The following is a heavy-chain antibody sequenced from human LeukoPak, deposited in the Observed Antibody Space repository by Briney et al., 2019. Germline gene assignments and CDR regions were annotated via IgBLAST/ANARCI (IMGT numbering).Heavy chain of an antibody. CDR1: GGSVSSSSYY. J-gene: IGHJ4*02. Sequence: SETLSLTCTVSGGSVSSSSYYWGWIRQPPGKGLEWIGSIYYSGSTYYNPSLKSRVTISVDTSKNQFSLKLSSLTAADTAVYYCASLRAGDSYWGQGTLVTVSS. CDR2: IYYSGST. D-gene: IGHD3-16*01. CDR3: ASLRAGDSY. V-gene: IGHV4-39*01.